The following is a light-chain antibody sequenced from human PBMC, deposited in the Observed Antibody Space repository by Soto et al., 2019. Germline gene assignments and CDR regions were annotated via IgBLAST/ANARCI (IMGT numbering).Light chain of an antibody. CDR1: SSDVGGHNY. CDR2: DVS. CDR3: SSYTRGSFV. Sequence: QTVLTQPASVSGSPGQSITIPCTGTSSDVGGHNYVSWYQQHPGKAPKLILYDVSDRPSGVSSRFSGSRSGNTASLTISGLQAEDEADYHCSSYTRGSFVFGTGTKLTVL. J-gene: IGLJ1*01. V-gene: IGLV2-14*03.